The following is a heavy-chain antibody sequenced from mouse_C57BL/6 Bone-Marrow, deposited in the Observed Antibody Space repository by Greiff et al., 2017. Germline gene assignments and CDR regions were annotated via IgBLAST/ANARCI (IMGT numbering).Heavy chain of an antibody. CDR2: IYPRSGNT. V-gene: IGHV1-81*01. CDR3: ARRNLGAWFAY. J-gene: IGHJ3*01. CDR1: GYTFTSYG. D-gene: IGHD4-1*01. Sequence: VKLMESGAELARPGASVKLSCKASGYTFTSYGISWVKQRTGQGLEWIGEIYPRSGNTYYNEKFKGKATLTADKSSSTAYMELRSLTSEDSAVYFCARRNLGAWFAYWGQGTLVTVSA.